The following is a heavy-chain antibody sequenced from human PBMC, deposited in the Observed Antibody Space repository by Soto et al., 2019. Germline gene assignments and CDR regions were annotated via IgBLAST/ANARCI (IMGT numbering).Heavy chain of an antibody. V-gene: IGHV1-2*02. D-gene: IGHD2-2*01. CDR3: ARGQYQLLGPLDYYYGMDV. Sequence: ASVKVSCKASGYTFTGYYMHWVRQAPGQGLEWMGWINPNSGGTNYAQKFQGRVTMTRDTPISTAYMELSRLRSDDTAVYYCARGQYQLLGPLDYYYGMDVWGQGTTVTVSS. CDR1: GYTFTGYY. CDR2: INPNSGGT. J-gene: IGHJ6*02.